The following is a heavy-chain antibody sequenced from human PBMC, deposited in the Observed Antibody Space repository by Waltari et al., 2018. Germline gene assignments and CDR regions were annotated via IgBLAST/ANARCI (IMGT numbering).Heavy chain of an antibody. CDR1: GFTFSSYA. V-gene: IGHV3-30-3*01. Sequence: QVQLVESGGGVVQPGRSLRLSCAASGFTFSSYAMHWVRQAPGKGLEWVAVISYDGSNKYYADSVKGRFTISRDNSKNTLYLQMNSLRAEDTAVYYCASPLAGDLYYFDYWGQGTLVTVSS. CDR3: ASPLAGDLYYFDY. CDR2: ISYDGSNK. J-gene: IGHJ4*02. D-gene: IGHD7-27*01.